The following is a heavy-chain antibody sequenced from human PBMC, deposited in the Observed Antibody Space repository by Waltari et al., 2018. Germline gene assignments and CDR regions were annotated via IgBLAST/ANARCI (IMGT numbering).Heavy chain of an antibody. CDR3: ARPDRWDYWYFDL. Sequence: EVQLVESGLCLIQPGGSLRLSCAASGFRFSRNYLSCVRQAPGKGLEWVSVIYSGGSTYYADSVKGRFTISRDNSKNTLYLQMNSLRAEDTAVYYCARPDRWDYWYFDLWGRGTLVTVSS. D-gene: IGHD1-26*01. V-gene: IGHV3-53*01. CDR1: GFRFSRNY. J-gene: IGHJ2*01. CDR2: IYSGGST.